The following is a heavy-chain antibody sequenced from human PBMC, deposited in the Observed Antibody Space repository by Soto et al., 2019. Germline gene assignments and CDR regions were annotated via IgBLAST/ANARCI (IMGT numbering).Heavy chain of an antibody. D-gene: IGHD1-1*01. J-gene: IGHJ5*02. V-gene: IGHV1-8*01. CDR1: QSTFMNYD. CDR3: VRMASSGTLNWFDP. CDR2: MNPNSGNT. Sequence: SVNVSYNASQSTFMNYDISWMRRATGQGLEWMGWMNPNSGNTGYALKFQGRVSMTRNTSIYTVYLELSSLASDDTAVYYCVRMASSGTLNWFDPWGQGTLVTVSS.